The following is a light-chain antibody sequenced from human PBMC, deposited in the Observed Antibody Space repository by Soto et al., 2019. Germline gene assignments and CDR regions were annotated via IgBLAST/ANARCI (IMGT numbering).Light chain of an antibody. CDR3: QQTYTTPYT. J-gene: IGKJ2*01. Sequence: DIQMTQSPSSLSASVGDRVTITCQTSQNIIKYLNWYQRKPGKAPKFLIYGASTLQTGVPSRFSGGGSGTHFTLTISSLQPEDFATYYCQQTYTTPYTFGQGTKLYIK. CDR1: QNIIKY. V-gene: IGKV1-39*01. CDR2: GAS.